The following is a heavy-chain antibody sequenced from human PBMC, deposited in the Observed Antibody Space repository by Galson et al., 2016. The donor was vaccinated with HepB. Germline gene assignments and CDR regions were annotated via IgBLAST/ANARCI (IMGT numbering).Heavy chain of an antibody. D-gene: IGHD5-24*01. V-gene: IGHV2-70*01. CDR3: ARMGWGWLQDAFDI. Sequence: PALVKPTQTLTLTCTFSGFSLSTSGMSVSWIRQPPGKALEWLALIDWDDDKYYSTSLKTRLTISKDTSKNQVVLTMTNMDPVDTAKYYCARMGWGWLQDAFDIWGQGTMVTDSS. CDR1: GFSLSTSGMS. J-gene: IGHJ3*02. CDR2: IDWDDDK.